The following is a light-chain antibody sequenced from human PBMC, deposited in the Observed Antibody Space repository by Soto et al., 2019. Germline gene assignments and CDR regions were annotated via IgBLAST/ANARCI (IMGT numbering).Light chain of an antibody. V-gene: IGLV2-14*01. CDR2: EVT. J-gene: IGLJ1*01. CDR1: SSDIGGYNY. CDR3: SSYTSRSTLYV. Sequence: QSVLTQPASVSGSPGQSITVSCTGTSSDIGGYNYVSWYQQHPGKAPILMVYEVTNRPSGVSDRFSGSKSGNTASLTISGLQADDEGYYNCSSYTSRSTLYVFGTGTKLTVL.